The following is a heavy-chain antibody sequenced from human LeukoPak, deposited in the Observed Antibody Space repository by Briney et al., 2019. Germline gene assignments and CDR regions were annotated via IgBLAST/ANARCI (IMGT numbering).Heavy chain of an antibody. CDR2: ISAYNGNT. CDR3: ARDKLERHYYYYYYMDV. V-gene: IGHV1-18*01. Sequence: ASVKVSCKASGYTFTSYGISWVRQAPGQGLEWMGWISAYNGNTNYAQKLQGRVTMTTDTSTSTAYMELRGLRSDDTAVYYCARDKLERHYYYYYYMDVWGKGTTVTVSS. J-gene: IGHJ6*03. CDR1: GYTFTSYG. D-gene: IGHD1-1*01.